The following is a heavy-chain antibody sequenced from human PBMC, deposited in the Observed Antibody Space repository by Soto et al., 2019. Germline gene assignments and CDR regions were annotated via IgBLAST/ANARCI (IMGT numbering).Heavy chain of an antibody. J-gene: IGHJ4*02. D-gene: IGHD3-3*02. CDR2: MFYGVST. V-gene: IGHV4-39*01. CDR3: ARLPSRHLVDY. Sequence: SETLSLTCTVSGSSINSSGYYWGWIRQPPGKGLEWIGSMFYGVSTYYNPSLKSRVTVSVDTSKDQSSLNLRSVTAADTAVYYCARLPSRHLVDYWGQGTLVTVSS. CDR1: GSSINSSGYY.